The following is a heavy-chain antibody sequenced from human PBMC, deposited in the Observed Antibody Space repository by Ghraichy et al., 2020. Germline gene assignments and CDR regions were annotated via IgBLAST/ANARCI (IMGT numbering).Heavy chain of an antibody. CDR2: IFYSGST. CDR1: GDSISSTY. J-gene: IGHJ3*01. V-gene: IGHV4-59*01. D-gene: IGHD2-2*01. Sequence: SETLSLTCSVTGDSISSTYWSWIRQPPGRGLEWIGFIFYSGSTNYNPSLKSRVTISVDTSKNQFSLRLSSVTAADTAMYYCAREASSSWADAFDVWGQGTXXTVSS. CDR3: AREASSSWADAFDV.